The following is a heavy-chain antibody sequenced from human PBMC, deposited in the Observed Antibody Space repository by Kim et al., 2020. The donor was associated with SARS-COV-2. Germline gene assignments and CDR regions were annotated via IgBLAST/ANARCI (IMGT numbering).Heavy chain of an antibody. CDR2: ISSSIDYT. D-gene: IGHD6-13*01. CDR3: ARVSLGSSSGYYLDY. CDR1: GFTFSDYY. V-gene: IGHV3-11*05. Sequence: GGSLRLSCAASGFTFSDYYMSWIRQAPGKGLEWVSYISSSIDYTNYADSLKGRFTISRDNAKNSLYLQMNSLRADDTAVYYCARVSLGSSSGYYLDYWG. J-gene: IGHJ4*01.